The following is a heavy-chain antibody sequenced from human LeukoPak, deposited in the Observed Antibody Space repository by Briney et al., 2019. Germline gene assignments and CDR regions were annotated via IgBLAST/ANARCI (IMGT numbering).Heavy chain of an antibody. V-gene: IGHV4-31*03. J-gene: IGHJ5*02. D-gene: IGHD2-2*01. CDR1: GGSISSGGYC. Sequence: PSQTLSLTCTVSGGSISSGGYCWSWIRQHPGKGLEWIGYIYYSGSTYYNPSLKSRVTISVDTSKNQFSLKLSSVTAADTAVYYCASRYCSSTSCSINWFDPWGQGTLVTVSS. CDR2: IYYSGST. CDR3: ASRYCSSTSCSINWFDP.